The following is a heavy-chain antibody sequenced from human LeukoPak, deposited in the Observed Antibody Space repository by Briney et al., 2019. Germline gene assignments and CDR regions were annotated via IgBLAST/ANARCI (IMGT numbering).Heavy chain of an antibody. CDR3: AKARMVRDCLDY. CDR1: GFTLDDYA. Sequence: GGSLSLLCAASGFTLDDYAVHWVRQAPGKGLEWVSLISGDGGSTYYADSVKGRFTISRDNSKNSLYLQMNSLRTEDTALYYCAKARMVRDCLDYWGQGTLVTVSS. D-gene: IGHD3-10*01. J-gene: IGHJ4*02. CDR2: ISGDGGST. V-gene: IGHV3-43*02.